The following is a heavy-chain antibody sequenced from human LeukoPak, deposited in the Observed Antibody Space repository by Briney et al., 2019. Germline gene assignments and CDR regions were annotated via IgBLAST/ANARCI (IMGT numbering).Heavy chain of an antibody. V-gene: IGHV1-69*06. J-gene: IGHJ3*02. CDR1: GYTFTTYA. CDR3: ADRCSSTSCQSAFDI. Sequence: GASVTVSFKASGYTFTTYAMNWVRQAPGQGLEWMGGIIPIFGTANYAQKFQGRVTITADKSTSTAYMELSSLRSEDTAVYYCADRCSSTSCQSAFDIWGQGTMVTVSS. D-gene: IGHD2-2*01. CDR2: IIPIFGTA.